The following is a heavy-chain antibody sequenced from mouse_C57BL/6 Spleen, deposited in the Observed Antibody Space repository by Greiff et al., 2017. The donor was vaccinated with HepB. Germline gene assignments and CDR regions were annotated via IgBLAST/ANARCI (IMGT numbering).Heavy chain of an antibody. CDR2: IDPEDGDT. V-gene: IGHV14-1*01. CDR1: GFNIKDYY. J-gene: IGHJ4*01. D-gene: IGHD2-1*01. Sequence: EVQLKQSGAELVRPGASVKLSCTASGFNIKDYYMHWVKQRPEQGLEWIGRIDPEDGDTEYAPKFQGKATMTADTSSNTAYLQLSSLTSEDTAVYYCTDYGNYEVAMDYWGQGTSVTVSS. CDR3: TDYGNYEVAMDY.